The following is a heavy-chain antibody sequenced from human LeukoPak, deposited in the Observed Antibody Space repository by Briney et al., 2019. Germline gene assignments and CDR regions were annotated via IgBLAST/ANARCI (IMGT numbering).Heavy chain of an antibody. CDR3: ARGLTPTYYFDY. V-gene: IGHV4-34*01. J-gene: IGHJ4*02. CDR2: INHSGST. Sequence: SETLSLTCAVYGGSFSGYYWSWIRQPPGKGLEWIGEINHSGSTNYNPSLKSRVTISVDTSKNPFSLKLSSVTAADTAVYYCARGLTPTYYFDYWGQGTLVTVSS. CDR1: GGSFSGYY.